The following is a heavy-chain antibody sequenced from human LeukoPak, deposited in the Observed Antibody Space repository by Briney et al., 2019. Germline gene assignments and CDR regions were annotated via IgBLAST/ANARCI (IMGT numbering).Heavy chain of an antibody. CDR1: GYTLTELA. Sequence: GASVKVSCKVSGYTLTELAMHWVRQAPGKGLEWMGGFDPEDGETIYAQKFQGRVTMTEDTSTDTAYMELSSLRSEDTAVYYCATGTTIFGVVIMTGPFDYWGQGTLVTVSS. V-gene: IGHV1-24*01. D-gene: IGHD3-3*01. CDR3: ATGTTIFGVVIMTGPFDY. CDR2: FDPEDGET. J-gene: IGHJ4*02.